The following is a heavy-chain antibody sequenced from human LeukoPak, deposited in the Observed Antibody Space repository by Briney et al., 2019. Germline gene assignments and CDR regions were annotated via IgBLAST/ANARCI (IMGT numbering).Heavy chain of an antibody. CDR3: AKAAAGSQHSYYYYYYLDV. D-gene: IGHD6-13*01. V-gene: IGHV1-2*02. J-gene: IGHJ6*03. CDR1: GYTFTGYY. Sequence: ASVKVSRKASGYTFTGYYMHWVRQAPGQGVEWMGWINPNSGGTNYAQKFQGRVTMTRDTSISTAYMELSRLRSADTAVYYCAKAAAGSQHSYYYYYYLDVWGTGTTVTISS. CDR2: INPNSGGT.